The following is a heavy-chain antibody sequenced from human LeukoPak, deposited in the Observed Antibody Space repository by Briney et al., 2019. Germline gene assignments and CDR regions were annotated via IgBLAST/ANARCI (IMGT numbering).Heavy chain of an antibody. D-gene: IGHD3-10*02. CDR3: ARSYYYVVPFDY. CDR1: GFTFSSYA. J-gene: IGHJ4*02. V-gene: IGHV3-30-3*01. CDR2: ISYDGSNK. Sequence: GGSLRLSCAASGFTFSSYAMHWVRQAPGKGLEWVAVISYDGSNKYYADSVKGRFTISRDNFKNTLYLQMNSLRAEDTAVYYCARSYYYVVPFDYWGQGTLVTVSS.